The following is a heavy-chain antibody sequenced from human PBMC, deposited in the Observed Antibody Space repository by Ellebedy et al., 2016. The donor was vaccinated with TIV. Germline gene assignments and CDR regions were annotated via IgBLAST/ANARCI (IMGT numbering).Heavy chain of an antibody. CDR2: MNPNSGDS. D-gene: IGHD3-16*01. J-gene: IGHJ4*02. CDR3: AREAPLTAYTFDS. V-gene: IGHV1-2*02. Sequence: AASVKVSCKASGYTFTSYYVHWVRQAPGQGLEWVGWMNPNSGDSNFAQKFQGRATMTRDASISTAYIELSGLRSDDTAVYYCAREAPLTAYTFDSWGQGTLVTVSS. CDR1: GYTFTSYY.